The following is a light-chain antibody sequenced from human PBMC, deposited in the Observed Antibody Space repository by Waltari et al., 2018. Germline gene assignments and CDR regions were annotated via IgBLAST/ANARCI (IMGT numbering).Light chain of an antibody. J-gene: IGKJ3*01. CDR2: GAS. CDR1: QTVSRNH. Sequence: EIVLTQSPGTLSLSPGERTTLSCRASQTVSRNHLAWYQQKPGQAPRLLIYGASSRPPGIPDRFSGSGSGTEFTLTISRLEPEDFVVYYCQQYVSSPPGVTFGPGTKVDIK. CDR3: QQYVSSPPGVT. V-gene: IGKV3-20*01.